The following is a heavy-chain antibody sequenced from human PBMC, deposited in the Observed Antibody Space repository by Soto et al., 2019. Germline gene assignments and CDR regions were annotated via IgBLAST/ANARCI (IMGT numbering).Heavy chain of an antibody. J-gene: IGHJ5*02. Sequence: SETLSLTCSVPAAYIRATNFYWGWIRQPPGKGLEWIGSFHYNGDTYSNPSLETRLTMSVDTSKSQLSLILTSVTAADTAVYYCARWWMYAPRFDPWGQGTLVT. CDR3: ARWWMYAPRFDP. D-gene: IGHD2-8*01. CDR2: FHYNGDT. V-gene: IGHV4-39*07. CDR1: AAYIRATNFY.